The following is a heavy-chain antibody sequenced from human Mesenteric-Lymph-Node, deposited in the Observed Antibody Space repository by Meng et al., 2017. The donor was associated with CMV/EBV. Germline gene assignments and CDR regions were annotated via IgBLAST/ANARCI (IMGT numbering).Heavy chain of an antibody. D-gene: IGHD1-26*01. Sequence: ETLSLTCTVSGGSISSYYWSWIRQPPGKGLEWVSVIYSGGSSTYYADSVKGRFTISRDNSKNTLYLQMNSLRAEDTAVYSCVKGRRWELPLDSWGQGTLVTVSS. J-gene: IGHJ4*02. CDR1: GGSISSYY. CDR3: VKGRRWELPLDS. CDR2: IYSGGSST. V-gene: IGHV3-23*03.